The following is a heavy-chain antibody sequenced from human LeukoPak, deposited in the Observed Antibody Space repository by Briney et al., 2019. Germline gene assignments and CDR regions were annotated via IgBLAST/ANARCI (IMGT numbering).Heavy chain of an antibody. V-gene: IGHV3-7*01. CDR3: ARGSYWSFDY. D-gene: IGHD2-8*02. CDR1: GFTFSSYA. J-gene: IGHJ4*02. CDR2: MKHDGSQI. Sequence: SGRSLRLSCAASGFTFSSYAMHWVRQAPGKGLEWVADMKHDGSQINYVDSVKGRFTISRDNAQNSLYLQMNSLRAEDTAMYYCARGSYWSFDYWGQGTLVTVSS.